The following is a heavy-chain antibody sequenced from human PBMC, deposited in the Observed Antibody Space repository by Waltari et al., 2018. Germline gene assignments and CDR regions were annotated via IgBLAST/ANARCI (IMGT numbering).Heavy chain of an antibody. V-gene: IGHV4-34*01. J-gene: IGHJ1*01. CDR1: GGSFSGYY. CDR2: INHSGST. D-gene: IGHD2-2*01. CDR3: ARGLRYCSSTSCSKYFQH. Sequence: QVQLQQWGAGLLKPSETLSLTCAVYGGSFSGYYWSWIRQPPGKGLEWIGEINHSGSTNYNPSLKGRVTISVDTSKNQFSLKLSSVTAADTAVYYCARGLRYCSSTSCSKYFQHWGQGTLVTVSS.